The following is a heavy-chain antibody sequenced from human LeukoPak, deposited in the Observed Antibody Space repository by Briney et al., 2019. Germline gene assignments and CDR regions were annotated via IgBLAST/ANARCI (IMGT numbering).Heavy chain of an antibody. CDR1: GGSISSYY. CDR2: IYYSGST. J-gene: IGHJ5*02. V-gene: IGHV4-59*01. D-gene: IGHD3-3*01. CDR3: ARDSKDVLRGNWFDP. Sequence: KTSETLSLTCTVSGGSISSYYWSWIRQPPGKGLEWIGYIYYSGSTNYNPSLKSRVTISVDTSKNQFSLKLSSVTAADTAVYYCARDSKDVLRGNWFDPWGQGTLVTVSS.